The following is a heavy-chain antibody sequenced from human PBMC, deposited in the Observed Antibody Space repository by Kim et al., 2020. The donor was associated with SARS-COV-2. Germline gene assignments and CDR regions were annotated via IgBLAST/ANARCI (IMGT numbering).Heavy chain of an antibody. V-gene: IGHV4-61*01. CDR3: AMSGSGKYKVDVNY. CDR1: GGSVSSGNYY. D-gene: IGHD3-10*01. CDR2: FYTTGIT. Sequence: SETLSLTCTVSGGSVSSGNYYWNWIRQPPGKGLEWIGYFYTTGITNYNPSLKSRVTMSVDTSKRQLSLKLSSVTAADTAVYYCAMSGSGKYKVDVNYWGQGTLVTVSS. J-gene: IGHJ4*02.